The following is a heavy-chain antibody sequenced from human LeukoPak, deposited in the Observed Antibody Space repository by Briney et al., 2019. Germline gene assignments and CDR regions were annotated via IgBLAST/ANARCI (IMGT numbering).Heavy chain of an antibody. CDR1: GFTFSSYA. Sequence: GGPLRLSCAASGFTFSSYAMTWVRQAPGKGLEWVSAVSGSSDTTYYADFVKGRFTISRDNSKNTLYLLMSSLRAEDTAIYYCAKGPIVPVATYFFDNWGQGTLVIVSS. J-gene: IGHJ4*02. V-gene: IGHV3-23*01. CDR3: AKGPIVPVATYFFDN. CDR2: VSGSSDTT. D-gene: IGHD2-2*01.